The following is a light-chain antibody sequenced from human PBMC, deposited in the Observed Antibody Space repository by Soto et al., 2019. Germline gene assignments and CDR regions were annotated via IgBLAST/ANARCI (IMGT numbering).Light chain of an antibody. CDR1: SGHSSDT. CDR2: VNSDGSH. J-gene: IGLJ2*01. V-gene: IGLV4-69*01. CDR3: QTWGAGIHVV. Sequence: QLVLTQSPSASASLGASVKLTCTLNSGHSSDTIAWHQQQPEKGPRFLMKVNSDGSHNRGDGIPDRFSGSRSGAERYLTISSLQSDDEADYYCQTWGAGIHVVFGGGTKLTVL.